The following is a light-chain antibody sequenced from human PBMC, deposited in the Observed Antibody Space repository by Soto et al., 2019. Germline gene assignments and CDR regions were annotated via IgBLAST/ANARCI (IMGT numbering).Light chain of an antibody. J-gene: IGKJ2*01. CDR2: SAS. CDR1: QDINVY. CDR3: QHGYVAPYN. V-gene: IGKV1-39*01. Sequence: DIQMTQSPSPVSASVGDTVTITCRASQDINVYLNWYQQKPGEVPKLLIYSASSLHSGVPSRFTGSGSETDFTLTIRSLQPEDFATYYCQHGYVAPYNFGQGTKV.